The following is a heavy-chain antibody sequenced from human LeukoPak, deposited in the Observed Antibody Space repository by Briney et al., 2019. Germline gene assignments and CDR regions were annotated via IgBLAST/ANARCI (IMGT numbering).Heavy chain of an antibody. CDR2: IKQDGSEK. J-gene: IGHJ4*02. D-gene: IGHD5-12*01. CDR3: AKDLTYSGYDILDY. CDR1: GFTFSSYW. Sequence: GGSLRLSCAASGFTFSSYWMSWVRQAPGKGLEWVANIKQDGSEKYYVDSVKGRSTISRDNAKNSLYLQMNSLRAEDTAVYYCAKDLTYSGYDILDYWGQGTLVTVSS. V-gene: IGHV3-7*01.